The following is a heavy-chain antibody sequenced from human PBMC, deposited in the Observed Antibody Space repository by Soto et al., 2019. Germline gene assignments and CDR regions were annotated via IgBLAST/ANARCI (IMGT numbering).Heavy chain of an antibody. CDR3: ARGGPYYYDSSGYPAY. J-gene: IGHJ4*02. D-gene: IGHD3-22*01. V-gene: IGHV3-21*01. Sequence: SVKGRFTISRDNAKNSLYLQMNSLRAEDTAVYYCARGGPYYYDSSGYPAYWGQGTLVTVSS.